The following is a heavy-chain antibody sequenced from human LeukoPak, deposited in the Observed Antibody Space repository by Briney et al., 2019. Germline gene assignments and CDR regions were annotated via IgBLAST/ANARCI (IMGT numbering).Heavy chain of an antibody. CDR3: AKDRSDNKTWYAGSH. J-gene: IGHJ4*02. Sequence: PGGSLRLSCAASGFTFSSYWMHWVRQAPGKGLVWVSRINSDGSSTSYADSVKGRFTISRDNAKNTLYLQMNSLRAEDTAVYYCAKDRSDNKTWYAGSHWGQGTLVTVSS. CDR2: INSDGSST. D-gene: IGHD2-8*01. CDR1: GFTFSSYW. V-gene: IGHV3-74*01.